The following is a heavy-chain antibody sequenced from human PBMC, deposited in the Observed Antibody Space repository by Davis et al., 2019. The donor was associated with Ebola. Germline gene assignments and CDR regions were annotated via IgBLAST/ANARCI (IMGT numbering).Heavy chain of an antibody. CDR1: GFTFSSYA. V-gene: IGHV3-23*01. D-gene: IGHD3/OR15-3a*01. CDR3: AKEQARWTDAFDI. J-gene: IGHJ3*02. CDR2: ISGSGGTT. Sequence: PGGSLRPSCAASGFTFSSYAMSWVRQAPGKGLEWVSAISGSGGTTYYADAVKGRFTISRDNSKNTLYLQMNSLRAEDTAVYYCAKEQARWTDAFDIWSQGTMVTVSS.